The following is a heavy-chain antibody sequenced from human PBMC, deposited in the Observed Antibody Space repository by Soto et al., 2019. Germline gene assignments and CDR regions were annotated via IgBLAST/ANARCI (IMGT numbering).Heavy chain of an antibody. V-gene: IGHV3-30*18. D-gene: IGHD2-15*01. CDR1: GFSFSDSG. J-gene: IGHJ3*01. CDR2: ISYDGSNK. CDR3: AKSVRYCLGSSCSPEAFDV. Sequence: QVHLVESGGGVVQPGRSLRLSCVASGFSFSDSGMQWVRQAPGKGLEWVAAISYDGSNKYYADSVNDRFTISRDNSKNTLSLQMNSLRAEDKAVYYCAKSVRYCLGSSCSPEAFDVWGQGTLVSVSS.